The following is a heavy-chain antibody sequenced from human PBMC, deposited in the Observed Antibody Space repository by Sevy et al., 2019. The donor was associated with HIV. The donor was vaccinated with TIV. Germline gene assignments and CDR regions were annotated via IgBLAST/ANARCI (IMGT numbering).Heavy chain of an antibody. CDR2: VSYDGSNK. J-gene: IGHJ6*02. Sequence: GGSLRLSCAASGFIFTTYGMHWVRQAPGKGLEWVAIVSYDGSNKFYADSVKGRFTISRDNSKNTLYLQMNSLRTEDTAVYYFAKEIGSSGGDLYYYGMDVWGQGTTVTVSS. CDR1: GFIFTTYG. D-gene: IGHD6-19*01. CDR3: AKEIGSSGGDLYYYGMDV. V-gene: IGHV3-30*18.